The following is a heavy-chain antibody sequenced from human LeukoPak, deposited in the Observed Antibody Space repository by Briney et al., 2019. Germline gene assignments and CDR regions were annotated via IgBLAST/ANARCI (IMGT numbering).Heavy chain of an antibody. V-gene: IGHV4-39*01. J-gene: IGHJ4*02. CDR1: GGSINVSSYH. CDR2: VHYTGTA. D-gene: IGHD1-7*01. CDR3: AFFSNFIDY. Sequence: SETLSLTCTVSGGSINVSSYHWGWVRQPPGKRLEWIASVHYTGTAYYNPSLKSRVTISVDTSKNQFSLKVNSVTAVDTAVFYCAFFSNFIDYWGQGILVAVSS.